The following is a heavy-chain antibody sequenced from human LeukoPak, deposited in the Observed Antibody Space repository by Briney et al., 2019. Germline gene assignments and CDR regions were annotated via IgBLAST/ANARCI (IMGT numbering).Heavy chain of an antibody. CDR1: GGSINSYY. J-gene: IGHJ4*02. Sequence: SETLSLTCTVSGGSINSYYWSWIRQPPGKGLEWIGYIYYSGSTNYNPSLKSRVTISVDTSKNQFSLKLSSVTAADTAVYYYARNGDYYEKSGYYYLFDFWGQGTLVTVSS. V-gene: IGHV4-59*01. CDR3: ARNGDYYEKSGYYYLFDF. D-gene: IGHD3-22*01. CDR2: IYYSGST.